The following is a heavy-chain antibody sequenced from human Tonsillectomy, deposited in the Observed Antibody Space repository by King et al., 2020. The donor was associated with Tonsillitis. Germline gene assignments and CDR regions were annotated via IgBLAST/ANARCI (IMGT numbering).Heavy chain of an antibody. Sequence: VQLVESGGGLVQPGGSLRLSCAASGFTFSIYAVSWVRQAPGKGLEWVSTISDSGGSTYYADSVKGRFTISRDNPKNTLSLQMNSLRAEDTAVYYCANLYYYDSSGNAFDIWGQGTMVTVSS. J-gene: IGHJ3*02. V-gene: IGHV3-23*04. CDR1: GFTFSIYA. CDR3: ANLYYYDSSGNAFDI. D-gene: IGHD3-22*01. CDR2: ISDSGGST.